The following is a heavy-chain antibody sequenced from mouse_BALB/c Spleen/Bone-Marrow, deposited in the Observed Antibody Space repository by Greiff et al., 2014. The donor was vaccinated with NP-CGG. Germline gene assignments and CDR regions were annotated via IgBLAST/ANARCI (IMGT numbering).Heavy chain of an antibody. D-gene: IGHD1-1*01. J-gene: IGHJ2*01. V-gene: IGHV2-9*02. CDR2: IWAGGST. CDR1: GFSLTSYG. Sequence: VQLQESGPGLVAPSQSLSITCTVSGFSLTSYGVNWVRQPPGKGLEWLGVIWAGGSTNYNSALMSRMSIRKDNSKSQVFLKMNSPQTDDTAMYYCARNYGSSYFDYWGQGTTLTVSS. CDR3: ARNYGSSYFDY.